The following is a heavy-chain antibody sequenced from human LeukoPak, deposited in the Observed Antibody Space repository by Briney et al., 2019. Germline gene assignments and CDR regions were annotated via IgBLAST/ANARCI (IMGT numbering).Heavy chain of an antibody. D-gene: IGHD6-13*01. CDR2: INWNGGST. CDR1: GFTFDDYG. CDR3: ARDERSSWYGHYMDV. V-gene: IGHV3-20*04. Sequence: GGSLRLSCAAPGFTFDDYGMSWVRQAPGKGLEWVSGINWNGGSTGYADSVKGRFTISRDNTKNSLYLQMNSLRAGDTAVYYCARDERSSWYGHYMDVWGKGTTVTISS. J-gene: IGHJ6*03.